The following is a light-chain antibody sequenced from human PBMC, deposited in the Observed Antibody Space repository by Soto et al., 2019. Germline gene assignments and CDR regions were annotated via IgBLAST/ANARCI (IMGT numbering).Light chain of an antibody. V-gene: IGKV3-20*01. J-gene: IGKJ1*01. CDR1: QSVSNIF. CDR2: GTS. CDR3: QQYDSSRT. Sequence: EIVSTQSPGTLSLSPGESATLSCRASQSVSNIFLAWYQQKPGQAPRLLIYGTSRRATGIPDRFSGSGSGTDFTLTISRLEPEDFAVYYCQQYDSSRTFGQGTKVEMK.